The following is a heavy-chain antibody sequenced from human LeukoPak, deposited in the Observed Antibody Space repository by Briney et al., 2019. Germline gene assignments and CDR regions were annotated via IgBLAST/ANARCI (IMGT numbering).Heavy chain of an antibody. CDR3: ARDLNGYSYGPYDAFDI. V-gene: IGHV4-59*01. J-gene: IGHJ3*02. CDR2: IYYSGST. D-gene: IGHD5-18*01. CDR1: GGSISSYY. Sequence: SETLSLTCTVSGGSISSYYWSWIRQPPGKGLEWIGYIYYSGSTNYNPSLKSRVTISVDTSKNQFSLKLSSVTAADTAVYSCARDLNGYSYGPYDAFDIWGQGTMVTVSS.